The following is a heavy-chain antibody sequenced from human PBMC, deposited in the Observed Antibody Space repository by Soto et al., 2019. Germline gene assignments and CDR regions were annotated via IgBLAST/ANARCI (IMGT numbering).Heavy chain of an antibody. CDR2: ISGSGGST. Sequence: EVQLLESGGGLVQPGGSLRLSCAASGFTFSSYAMNWVRQAPGKGLEWVSVISGSGGSTYYADSVKGRFTISRDNYKNTLYLLMNSLRVEDTAVYYCASRSSGWYFDYWGQGTLVTVSS. CDR3: ASRSSGWYFDY. CDR1: GFTFSSYA. V-gene: IGHV3-23*01. J-gene: IGHJ4*02. D-gene: IGHD6-19*01.